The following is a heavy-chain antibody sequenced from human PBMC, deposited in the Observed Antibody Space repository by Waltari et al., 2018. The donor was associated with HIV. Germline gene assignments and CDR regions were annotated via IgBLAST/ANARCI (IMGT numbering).Heavy chain of an antibody. D-gene: IGHD3-22*01. V-gene: IGHV3-21*02. CDR1: GFLLHTHT. J-gene: IGHJ6*02. CDR3: AGGQVIVGGWRHYFGMEV. Sequence: EVQLVESGGGLVKPGGSLRLSCAASGFLLHTHTMNWVRKAPGKGLEWVASIRDNYMFYRGSLKGRFTISRDNAKNSLFLELSSLRVEDTAVYYCAGGQVIVGGWRHYFGMEVWGQGTTVTVS. CDR2: IRDNYM.